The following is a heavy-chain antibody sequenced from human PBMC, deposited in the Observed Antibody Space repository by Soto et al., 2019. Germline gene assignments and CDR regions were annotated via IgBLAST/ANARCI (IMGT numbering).Heavy chain of an antibody. CDR2: IIPIFGTA. CDR3: ARDRTVAFPPGGYLDY. D-gene: IGHD4-17*01. Sequence: ASVKVSCKASGGTFSSYAISWVRQAPGQGLEWMGGIIPIFGTANYAQKFQGRVTITADESTSTAYMELSSLRSEDTAVYYCARDRTVAFPPGGYLDYWGQGTLVTVSS. J-gene: IGHJ4*02. CDR1: GGTFSSYA. V-gene: IGHV1-69*13.